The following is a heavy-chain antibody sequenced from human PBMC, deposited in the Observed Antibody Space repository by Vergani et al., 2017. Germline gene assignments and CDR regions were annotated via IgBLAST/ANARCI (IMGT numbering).Heavy chain of an antibody. Sequence: QVQLQESGPGLVKPSQTLSLTCTVSGGSISSGGYYWSWIRQHPGKGLEWIGYIYYSGSTYYNPSLKSLVTIAVDTSKNQFSQKLSSVTAADTVVYYCARVLATVVSYVDYWGQGTLVTVSS. CDR1: GGSISSGGYY. CDR3: ARVLATVVSYVDY. V-gene: IGHV4-31*01. D-gene: IGHD4-23*01. J-gene: IGHJ4*02. CDR2: IYYSGST.